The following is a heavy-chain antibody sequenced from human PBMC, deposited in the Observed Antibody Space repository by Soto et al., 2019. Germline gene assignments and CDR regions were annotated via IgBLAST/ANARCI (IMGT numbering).Heavy chain of an antibody. Sequence: QVQLVESGGGVVQPGRSLRLSCAASGFTFSSYGMHWVRQAPGKGLEWVAVIWYDGSNKYYADSVKGRFTISRDNSKNTLYLQMYSLRAEDTAVYYCARDSSGGYSYGSSFDYWGQGTLVTVSS. J-gene: IGHJ4*02. D-gene: IGHD5-18*01. V-gene: IGHV3-33*01. CDR2: IWYDGSNK. CDR1: GFTFSSYG. CDR3: ARDSSGGYSYGSSFDY.